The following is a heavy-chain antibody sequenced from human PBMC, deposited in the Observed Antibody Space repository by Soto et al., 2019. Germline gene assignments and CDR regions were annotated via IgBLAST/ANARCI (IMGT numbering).Heavy chain of an antibody. CDR2: IDPSDSRT. CDR3: AKHEGYCSTTTCSNFDY. CDR1: GYTFTNYW. V-gene: IGHV5-10-1*01. D-gene: IGHD2-2*01. J-gene: IGHJ4*02. Sequence: GESLKIYCKGSGYTFTNYWISWVRQMPGKGLEWMGRIDPSDSRTSYSPSFQGHVTISVDKSINTAYLQWNSLKTSDTAMYYCAKHEGYCSTTTCSNFDYWGQGTLVTVSS.